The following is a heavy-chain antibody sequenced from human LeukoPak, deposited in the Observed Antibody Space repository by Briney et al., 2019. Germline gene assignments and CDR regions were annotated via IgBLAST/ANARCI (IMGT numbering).Heavy chain of an antibody. D-gene: IGHD6-6*01. CDR1: GFTFSSHG. V-gene: IGHV3-21*01. CDR2: ISSSSSYI. Sequence: GGSLRLSCAASGFTFSSHGMNWVRQAPGKGLEWVSSISSSSSYIYYADSVKGRFTISRDNAKNSLYLRMNSLRAEDTAVYYCARDPGAYSSSPIDYWGQGTLVTVSS. CDR3: ARDPGAYSSSPIDY. J-gene: IGHJ4*02.